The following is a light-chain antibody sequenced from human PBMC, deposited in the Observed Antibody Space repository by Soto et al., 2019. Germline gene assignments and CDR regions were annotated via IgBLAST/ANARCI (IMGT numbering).Light chain of an antibody. CDR1: RSSVGSNT. CDR2: SNN. J-gene: IGLJ1*01. Sequence: QSVLTQPPSASGTPGQRVTISCSGSRSSVGSNTVNWYQHLPGTAPKLLIYSNNHRPSGVPDRFSASKAGASASLAISGLQSEDEGDYYCAAWDASLGGFYVFGSGKKVNV. V-gene: IGLV1-44*01. CDR3: AAWDASLGGFYV.